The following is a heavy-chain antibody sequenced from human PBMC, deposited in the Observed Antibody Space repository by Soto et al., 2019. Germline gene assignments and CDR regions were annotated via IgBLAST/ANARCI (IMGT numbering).Heavy chain of an antibody. Sequence: QVQLVQSGGEVKKPGASVKVSCKASGYTFTNYGISWVRQAPGQGLEWMGWINVYNGNTKYAQKVQGTDTMTTDTXAXTXXMAQRSLRSDDTAVYYGERGVGSGSYYTQYSWFDPWGQGTLVTVSS. V-gene: IGHV1-18*01. CDR3: ERGVGSGSYYTQYSWFDP. J-gene: IGHJ5*02. CDR1: GYTFTNYG. D-gene: IGHD3-10*01. CDR2: INVYNGNT.